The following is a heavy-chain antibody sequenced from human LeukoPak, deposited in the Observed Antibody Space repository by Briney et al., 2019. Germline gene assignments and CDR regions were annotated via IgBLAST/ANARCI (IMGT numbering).Heavy chain of an antibody. CDR1: GYTFTGYY. J-gene: IGHJ6*03. V-gene: IGHV1-69*13. D-gene: IGHD3-3*02. Sequence: ASVKVSCKASGYTFTGYYMHWVRQAPGQGLEWMGGIIPIFGTANYAQKFQGRVTITADESTSTAYMELSSLRSEDTAVYYCARGSILPAAGNVYYYYYMDVWGKGTTVTISS. CDR2: IIPIFGTA. CDR3: ARGSILPAAGNVYYYYYMDV.